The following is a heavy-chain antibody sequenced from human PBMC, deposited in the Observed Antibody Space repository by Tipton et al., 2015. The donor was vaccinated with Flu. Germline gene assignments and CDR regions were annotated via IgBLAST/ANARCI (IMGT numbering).Heavy chain of an antibody. J-gene: IGHJ4*02. V-gene: IGHV3-23*01. CDR1: GFPFSTYS. CDR3: AKGGTNYSDY. Sequence: AVSGFPFSTYSMVWVRHFPGKGLESISSISGSGADTYYADSVRGRFTVSRDHSNTLYLQMTTLTPEDTAVYYCAKGGTNYSDYWGQGTLVTVSS. CDR2: ISGSGADT.